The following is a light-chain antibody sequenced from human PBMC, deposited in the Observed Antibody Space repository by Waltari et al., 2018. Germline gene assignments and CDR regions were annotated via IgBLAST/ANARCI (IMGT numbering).Light chain of an antibody. CDR3: QHYDNWPPWT. CDR2: DAS. Sequence: EIVMTQSPDTLSVSPDERATLSWRVSQIVTRNLAWYLQKPGQGPRLLIYDASTRATGVPARFIGSGSGTDFTLTISSLQSEDFGVYYCQHYDNWPPWTFGQGTRVEIK. V-gene: IGKV3-15*01. J-gene: IGKJ1*01. CDR1: QIVTRN.